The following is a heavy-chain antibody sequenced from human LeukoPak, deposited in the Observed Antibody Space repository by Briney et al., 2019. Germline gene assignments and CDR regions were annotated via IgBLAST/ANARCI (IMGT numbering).Heavy chain of an antibody. Sequence: SETLSLTCSVSGGPINNYYYNWIRQPPGKGLEWIGYIYYSGSTNYNPSLKSRVTISVDTSKNQFSLKLSSVTAADTAVYYCARGSGWSGLDYWGQGTLVTVSS. CDR2: IYYSGST. CDR3: ARGSGWSGLDY. CDR1: GGPINNYY. V-gene: IGHV4-59*01. D-gene: IGHD6-19*01. J-gene: IGHJ4*02.